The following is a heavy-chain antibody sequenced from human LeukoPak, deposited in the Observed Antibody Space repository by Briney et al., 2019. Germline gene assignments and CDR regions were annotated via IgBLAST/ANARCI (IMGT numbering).Heavy chain of an antibody. Sequence: SVKVSCKASGGTFSSYAISWVRQAPGQGLEWMGGIILIFGTANYAQKFQGRVTITADKSTSTAYMELSSLRSEDTAVYYCARPGITMVRGVIITDDAFDIWGQGTMVTVSS. V-gene: IGHV1-69*06. CDR1: GGTFSSYA. CDR3: ARPGITMVRGVIITDDAFDI. CDR2: IILIFGTA. D-gene: IGHD3-10*01. J-gene: IGHJ3*02.